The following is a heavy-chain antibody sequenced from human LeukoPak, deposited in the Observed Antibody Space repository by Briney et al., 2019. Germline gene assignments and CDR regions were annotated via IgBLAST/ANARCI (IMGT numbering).Heavy chain of an antibody. CDR1: GGSISTYF. D-gene: IGHD6-19*01. V-gene: IGHV4-59*01. CDR2: IYFSGST. Sequence: SETLSLTCTVSGGSISTYFWSWIRQPPGKGLEWIGHIYFSGSTNYNPSLKSRVTISVDTSKNQFSLKLSSVTAADTAVYYCARTVSLNSSGYDYWGQGTLVTVSS. J-gene: IGHJ4*02. CDR3: ARTVSLNSSGYDY.